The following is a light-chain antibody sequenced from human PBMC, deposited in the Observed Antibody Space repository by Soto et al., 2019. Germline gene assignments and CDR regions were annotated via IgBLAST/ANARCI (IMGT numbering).Light chain of an antibody. V-gene: IGKV1-9*01. CDR1: QGISSY. CDR2: AAS. J-gene: IGKJ4*01. Sequence: IQLTHSPSSLSASVGDRVTITFRASQGISSYLAWYQQKPGKAPKLLIYAASTLQSGVPSRFSGSGSGTDFTLTISSLQPEDFATYYCQQLNSLLTFGGGTKVDIK. CDR3: QQLNSLLT.